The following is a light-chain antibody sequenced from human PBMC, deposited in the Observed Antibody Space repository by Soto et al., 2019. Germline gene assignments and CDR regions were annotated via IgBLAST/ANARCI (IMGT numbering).Light chain of an antibody. V-gene: IGLV2-23*01. CDR1: SSDVGTYNL. CDR2: EGI. Sequence: QSVLTQPASVSGSPGQSITISCTGTSSDVGTYNLVSWYQQHPVKAPKLIIYEGIKRPSGVSNRFSGSKSGSTASLTVSGLQAEDEADYFCCSYAGSNTFWVFGGGTKLTVL. CDR3: CSYAGSNTFWV. J-gene: IGLJ3*02.